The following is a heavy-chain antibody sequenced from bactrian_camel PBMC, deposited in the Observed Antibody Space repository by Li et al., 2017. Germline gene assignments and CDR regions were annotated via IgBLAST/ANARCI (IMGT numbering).Heavy chain of an antibody. D-gene: IGHD6*01. Sequence: HVQLVESGGGLVQPGGSLRLSCAVSGVSITSYSRYCMGWFRQAPGKEREGVAVIDRFGGTSYADSVKGRFTISKDDAKNTLYLQMNSLKLEDTAVYYCAAESVVGSWYDFGSWGQGTQVTVS. V-gene: IGHV3S26*01. CDR2: IDRFGGT. CDR3: AAESVVGSWYDFGS. CDR1: GVSITSYSRYC. J-gene: IGHJ6*01.